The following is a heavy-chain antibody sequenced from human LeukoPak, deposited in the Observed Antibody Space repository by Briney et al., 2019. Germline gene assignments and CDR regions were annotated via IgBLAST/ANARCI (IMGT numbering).Heavy chain of an antibody. V-gene: IGHV4-34*01. Sequence: SETLSLTCVVYGGSFSGYHWSWIRQSPGKGLEWIGEINHRGSTNYNPSLKRRVTMSLDTSKNQFSLKLSSVTAADTAVYYCAKSLYGSGSYYNWFDPWGQGTLVTVSS. D-gene: IGHD3-10*01. J-gene: IGHJ5*02. CDR2: INHRGST. CDR1: GGSFSGYH. CDR3: AKSLYGSGSYYNWFDP.